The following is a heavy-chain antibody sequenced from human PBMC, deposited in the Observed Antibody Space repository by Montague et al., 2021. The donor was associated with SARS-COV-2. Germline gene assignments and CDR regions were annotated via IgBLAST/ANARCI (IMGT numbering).Heavy chain of an antibody. CDR1: GGSIITGSNFY. D-gene: IGHD3-10*01. Sequence: SQTLSLTCAVSGGSIITGSNFYWSWIRQPAGKGLEWIGRIYTTGRTNYNPSLKSRVTISVDTSKNQFSLKLSSVTAADTAAYYCASERAYDYGSGTYPGGFDIWGQGTMVTVSS. J-gene: IGHJ3*02. CDR2: IYTTGRT. V-gene: IGHV4-61*02. CDR3: ASERAYDYGSGTYPGGFDI.